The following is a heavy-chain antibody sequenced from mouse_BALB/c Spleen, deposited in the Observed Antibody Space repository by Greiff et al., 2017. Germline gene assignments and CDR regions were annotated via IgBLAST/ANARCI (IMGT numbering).Heavy chain of an antibody. D-gene: IGHD1-1*02. J-gene: IGHJ2*01. Sequence: QVQLQQSGAELVRPGVSVKISCKGSGYTFTDYAMHWVKQSHAKSLEWIGVISTYYGDASYNQKFKGKATMTVDKSSSTAYMELARLTSEDAAIYYCARGVVYFDYWGQGTTRTVSS. CDR1: GYTFTDYA. CDR3: ARGVVYFDY. CDR2: ISTYYGDA. V-gene: IGHV1S137*01.